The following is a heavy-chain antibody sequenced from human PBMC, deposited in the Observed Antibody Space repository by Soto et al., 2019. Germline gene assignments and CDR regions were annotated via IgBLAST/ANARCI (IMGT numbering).Heavy chain of an antibody. Sequence: SEPLSLTCPVSGDSLSSEGHYWSWIRQHPGKGLEWIGHIYDSVNTYYTPSLRSRVTISADMSKSQFSLNLRSVTDADTAVYYCARVDHRGYFAILTDYWGQGTLVTVCS. CDR2: IYDSVNT. V-gene: IGHV4-31*03. CDR1: GDSLSSEGHY. D-gene: IGHD3-9*01. CDR3: ARVDHRGYFAILTDY. J-gene: IGHJ4*02.